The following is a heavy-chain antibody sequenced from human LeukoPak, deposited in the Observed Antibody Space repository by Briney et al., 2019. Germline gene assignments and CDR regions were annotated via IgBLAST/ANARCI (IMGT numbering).Heavy chain of an antibody. CDR2: IYHSGST. Sequence: SQTLSLTCAVSGGSISSGGYSWSWIRQPPGKGLEWIGYIYHSGSTYYNPSLKSRVTISVDRSKNQFSLKLSSVTAADTAVYYCARGMEVGATVPYVVQFDYWGQGTLVTVSS. V-gene: IGHV4-30-2*01. CDR3: ARGMEVGATVPYVVQFDY. J-gene: IGHJ4*02. CDR1: GGSISSGGYS. D-gene: IGHD1-26*01.